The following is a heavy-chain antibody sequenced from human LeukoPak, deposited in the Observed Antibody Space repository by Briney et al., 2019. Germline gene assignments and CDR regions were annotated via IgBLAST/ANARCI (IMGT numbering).Heavy chain of an antibody. D-gene: IGHD4-17*01. CDR1: GGSFSDSY. Sequence: SETLSLTCAVHGGSFSDSYWSGIRQPPGKGLEWIGEINPTGYTNYNPSLESRVTMSVDTSKNQFSLKVTSVTAADTAVYYCAREASSDDYGDYGWFDPWGQGTLVTVSS. J-gene: IGHJ5*02. V-gene: IGHV4-34*01. CDR3: AREASSDDYGDYGWFDP. CDR2: INPTGYT.